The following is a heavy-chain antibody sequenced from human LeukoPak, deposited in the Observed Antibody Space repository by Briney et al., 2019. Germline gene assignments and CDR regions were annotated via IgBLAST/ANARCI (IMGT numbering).Heavy chain of an antibody. J-gene: IGHJ4*02. CDR2: IYYSGST. Sequence: SEALSVTCTDSGGSIRSYYWSWLRQPPGEGREGIGYIYYSGSTNHHPSLKSRVTISVDTSKNEFSLKLSSVPAADTAVYYCASSLRGSWDFDYWGQGTLVTVSS. D-gene: IGHD6-13*01. CDR3: ASSLRGSWDFDY. V-gene: IGHV4-59*01. CDR1: GGSIRSYY.